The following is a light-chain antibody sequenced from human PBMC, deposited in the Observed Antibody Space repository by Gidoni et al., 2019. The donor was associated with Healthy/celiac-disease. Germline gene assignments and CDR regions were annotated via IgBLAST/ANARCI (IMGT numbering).Light chain of an antibody. J-gene: IGKJ2*01. CDR3: QQYDNLLYT. V-gene: IGKV1-33*01. CDR2: DAS. CDR1: QDISTY. Sequence: DIQMTLSPSSLSASVGYRVTITCQASQDISTYLNWYQLLIYDASNLETWVPSRFSGSGSGKDFPFTISSLQPEDIAKYYWQQYDNLLYTFGQGTKLEIK.